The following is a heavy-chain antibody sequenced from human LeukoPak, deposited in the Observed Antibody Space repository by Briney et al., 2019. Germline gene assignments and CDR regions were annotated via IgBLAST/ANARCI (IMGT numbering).Heavy chain of an antibody. V-gene: IGHV3-21*01. CDR3: AATRITGTTVSDDY. CDR1: GFTFSSYG. D-gene: IGHD1-7*01. CDR2: ISSSSSYI. Sequence: GGSLRLSCAASGFTFSSYGMHWVRQAPGKGLEWVSSISSSSSYIYYADSVKGRFTISRDNAKNSLYLQMNSLRAEDTAVYYCAATRITGTTVSDDYWGQGTLVTVSS. J-gene: IGHJ4*02.